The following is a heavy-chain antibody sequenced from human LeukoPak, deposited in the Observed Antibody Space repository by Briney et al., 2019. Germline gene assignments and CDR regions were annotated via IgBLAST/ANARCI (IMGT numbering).Heavy chain of an antibody. J-gene: IGHJ4*02. CDR1: GYTFTSYY. Sequence: GASVKVSCKASGYTFTSYYMHWVRQAPGQGLQWMGIINPSGGTTTYAQKFQGRVTMTRDTPTSTVYMELTSLRSEDTAVYYCARDLGVTGSDYWGQGTLVTVSS. V-gene: IGHV1-46*01. D-gene: IGHD3-9*01. CDR2: INPSGGTT. CDR3: ARDLGVTGSDY.